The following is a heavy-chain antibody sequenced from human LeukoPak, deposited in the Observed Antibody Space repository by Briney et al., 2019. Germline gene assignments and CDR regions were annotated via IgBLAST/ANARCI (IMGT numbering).Heavy chain of an antibody. Sequence: GGSLRLSCAASGFIVSNNYMNWVRQAPGKGLEWVSVIDSGGSTYYADSVKGRFTISRDNSKNTVNLQMNDLRAEDTAVYYCARSWDARLKFDYWGQGILVTVSS. CDR1: GFIVSNNY. CDR3: ARSWDARLKFDY. J-gene: IGHJ4*02. V-gene: IGHV3-66*02. CDR2: IDSGGST. D-gene: IGHD1-26*01.